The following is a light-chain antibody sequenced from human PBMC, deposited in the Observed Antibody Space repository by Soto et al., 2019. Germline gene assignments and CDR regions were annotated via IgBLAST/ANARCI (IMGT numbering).Light chain of an antibody. CDR2: GAS. J-gene: IGKJ2*01. Sequence: EIVLTQSPATLSLSPGERATLSCRASQSVSSYSAWYQQKPGQAPRLLIYGASNRATGIPARFSGSGSGTDFTLTISSLEPEDFAVYYCQHRGTWPRTFGQGTKLESK. CDR1: QSVSSY. CDR3: QHRGTWPRT. V-gene: IGKV3-11*01.